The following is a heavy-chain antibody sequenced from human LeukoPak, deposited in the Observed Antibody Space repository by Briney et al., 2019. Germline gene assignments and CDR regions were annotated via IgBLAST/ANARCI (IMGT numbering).Heavy chain of an antibody. J-gene: IGHJ4*02. Sequence: GGSLRLSCAASGFIFSSYGMHWVRQAPGKGLEWVAVISYDGSNKYYAASVKGRFTISRDNSKNTLYLQMNSLRAEDTAVYYCAKDRGQSYFDYWGQVTLVTVSS. CDR2: ISYDGSNK. CDR1: GFIFSSYG. CDR3: AKDRGQSYFDY. D-gene: IGHD3-10*01. V-gene: IGHV3-30*18.